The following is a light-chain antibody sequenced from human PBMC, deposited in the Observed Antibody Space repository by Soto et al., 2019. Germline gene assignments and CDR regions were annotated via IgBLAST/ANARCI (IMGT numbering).Light chain of an antibody. CDR3: QQYGSSPYN. J-gene: IGKJ2*01. CDR1: QSVSSSF. CDR2: GAS. V-gene: IGKV3-20*01. Sequence: EIVLTQSPGTLSLSPGERATLSCRASQSVSSSFLAWFQQRPGQAPRLLIYGASSRATGIPDRFTGSESGTQFTLTISRLEPEDFAVYYCQQYGSSPYNFGQGTKLEIK.